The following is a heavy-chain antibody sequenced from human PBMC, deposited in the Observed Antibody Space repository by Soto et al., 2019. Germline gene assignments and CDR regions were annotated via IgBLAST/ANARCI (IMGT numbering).Heavy chain of an antibody. CDR1: GCTFSSYA. D-gene: IGHD6-6*01. CDR3: AKDSSIDSFHWFDP. V-gene: IGHV3-23*01. Sequence: PEGSLRLSCAASGCTFSSYAMSWVRQAPGKGLEWVAAISGSGGSTYYADSVKGRFTISRDNSKHTLYLQRNSLRAEDTAVYYCAKDSSIDSFHWFDPWGQGTLVTVSS. J-gene: IGHJ5*02. CDR2: ISGSGGST.